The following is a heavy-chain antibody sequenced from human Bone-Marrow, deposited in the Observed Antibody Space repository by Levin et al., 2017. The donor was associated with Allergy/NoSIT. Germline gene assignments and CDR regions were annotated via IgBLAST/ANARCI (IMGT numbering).Heavy chain of an antibody. D-gene: IGHD3-10*01. CDR2: ISSDGSYK. V-gene: IGHV3-30*18. CDR3: AKGGDMDV. CDR1: GFTFSIYG. Sequence: QAGGSLRLSCAASGFTFSIYGIYWVRQAPGKGLEWVAIISSDGSYKSYGDSVKGRFTVSRDNSKNTLYLQMNSLRPEDTAVYYCAKGGDMDVWGKGTTVTVSS. J-gene: IGHJ6*03.